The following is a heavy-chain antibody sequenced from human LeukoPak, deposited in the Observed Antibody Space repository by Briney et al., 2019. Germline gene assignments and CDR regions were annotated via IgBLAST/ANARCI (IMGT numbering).Heavy chain of an antibody. CDR1: GFTFNDYA. V-gene: IGHV3-9*01. J-gene: IGHJ2*01. Sequence: RPGGSLRLSCAASGFTFNDYAMHWVRQAPGKGLEWVSGISWDSGSIGYADSVKGRFTISRDNAKNSLYLQMNSLRAEDTALYYCAKDSTYGDYYYSYWYFDLWGRGTLVTVSS. CDR3: AKDSTYGDYYYSYWYFDL. CDR2: ISWDSGSI. D-gene: IGHD4-17*01.